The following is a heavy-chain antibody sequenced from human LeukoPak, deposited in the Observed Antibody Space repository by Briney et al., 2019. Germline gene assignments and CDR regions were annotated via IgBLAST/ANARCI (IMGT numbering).Heavy chain of an antibody. CDR3: ARSARGRPSFDF. CDR1: GGSISSGDYY. V-gene: IGHV4-30-2*02. Sequence: PSETLSLTCTVSGGSISSGDYYWSSIRQPPGKGRWGIAYIYHSGSTYYTTSLKSPVTISVDRFKNLFSLKLSSVTAADTAVYYCARSARGRPSFDFWGQGTMVTVSS. D-gene: IGHD3-16*01. J-gene: IGHJ4*02. CDR2: IYHSGST.